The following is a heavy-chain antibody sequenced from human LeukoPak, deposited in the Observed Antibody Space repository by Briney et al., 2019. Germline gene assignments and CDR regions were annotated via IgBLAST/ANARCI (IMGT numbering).Heavy chain of an antibody. J-gene: IGHJ4*02. Sequence: GGSLRLSCAASGFTFSSYWMHWVRQVPGKGLVCVSRIKNDESSAYYADSVKGRFTISRDNAKSTLYLQMNSLRAEDTAVYHCARDFDYYDRTGSGRFIGYWGQGALVTVSS. CDR2: IKNDESSA. D-gene: IGHD3-22*01. V-gene: IGHV3-74*01. CDR3: ARDFDYYDRTGSGRFIGY. CDR1: GFTFSSYW.